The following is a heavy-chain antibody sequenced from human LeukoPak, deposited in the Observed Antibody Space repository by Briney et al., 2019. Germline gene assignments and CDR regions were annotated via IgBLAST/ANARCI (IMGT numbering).Heavy chain of an antibody. CDR3: ARESKTYDGSGYYHDS. CDR1: GGSIYNYY. CDR2: IYTSGST. Sequence: SETLSLTCTVSGGSIYNYYWSWIRQPAGKGLQWIGRIYTSGSTDYSPSLKSRVTMSLDTSKNQFSLNLYSVTAADTAVYFCARESKTYDGSGYYHDSWGQGTLVTVSS. J-gene: IGHJ4*02. V-gene: IGHV4-4*07. D-gene: IGHD3-22*01.